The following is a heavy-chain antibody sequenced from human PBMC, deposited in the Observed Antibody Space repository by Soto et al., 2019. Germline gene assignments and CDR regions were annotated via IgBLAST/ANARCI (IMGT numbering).Heavy chain of an antibody. J-gene: IGHJ4*02. Sequence: GGPLRLSCGASGVNCSSYWMHWVRQAPRKGLVWVSRINSDGSSTSSADSVKGRFTISSDHAKNTLYLQMNSLRAEDTAIYYCAKGSIVVLPTATYDSCGQGTLVTVSS. CDR3: AKGSIVVLPTATYDS. V-gene: IGHV3-74*01. D-gene: IGHD2-2*01. CDR1: GVNCSSYW. CDR2: INSDGSST.